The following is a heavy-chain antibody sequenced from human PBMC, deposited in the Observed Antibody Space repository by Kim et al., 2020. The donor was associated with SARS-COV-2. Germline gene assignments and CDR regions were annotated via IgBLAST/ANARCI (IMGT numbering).Heavy chain of an antibody. Sequence: YTQKFQHRVSLTRDTSATTAYLELSGLRSEDTAVYYCAREAVAGSFDHWGQGTLVTVSS. CDR3: AREAVAGSFDH. V-gene: IGHV1-3*01. D-gene: IGHD6-19*01. J-gene: IGHJ4*02.